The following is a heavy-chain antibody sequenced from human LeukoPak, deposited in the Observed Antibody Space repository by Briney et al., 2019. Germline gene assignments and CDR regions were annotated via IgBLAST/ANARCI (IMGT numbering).Heavy chain of an antibody. CDR2: ISAYNGNT. CDR3: ARMIAAALPIDY. Sequence: ASVTVSCKASGYTFTSYGISWVRQPPGQGLDWMGWISAYNGNTNYAQKLQGRVTMTTDTSTSTAYMELRSLRSDDTAVYYCARMIAAALPIDYWGQGTLVTVSS. J-gene: IGHJ4*02. D-gene: IGHD6-13*01. V-gene: IGHV1-18*04. CDR1: GYTFTSYG.